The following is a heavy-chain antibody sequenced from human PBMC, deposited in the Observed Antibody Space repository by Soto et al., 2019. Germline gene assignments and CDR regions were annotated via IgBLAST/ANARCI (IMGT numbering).Heavy chain of an antibody. D-gene: IGHD2-15*01. Sequence: PGGSLRLSCAASGFTFSSYAMSWVRQAPGKGLEWVSAISGSGGSTYYADSVKGRFTISRDNSKNTLYLQMNSLRAEDTAVYYCAKAVGTVVTQSWCYFDYWGQGTLVTVSS. CDR2: ISGSGGST. V-gene: IGHV3-23*01. CDR1: GFTFSSYA. CDR3: AKAVGTVVTQSWCYFDY. J-gene: IGHJ4*02.